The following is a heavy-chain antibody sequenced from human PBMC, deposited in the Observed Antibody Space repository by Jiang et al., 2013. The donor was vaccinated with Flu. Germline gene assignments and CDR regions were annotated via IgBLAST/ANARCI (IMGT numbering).Heavy chain of an antibody. Sequence: LLKPSETLSLTCTVSGGSISSSSYYWGWIRQPPGKGLEWIGSIYYSGSTYYNPSLKSRVTISVDTSKNQFSLKLSSVTAADTAVYYCARQGEAAAARNFDYWGQGTLVTVSS. J-gene: IGHJ4*02. CDR3: ARQGEAAAARNFDY. D-gene: IGHD6-13*01. CDR1: GGSISSSSYY. CDR2: IYYSGST. V-gene: IGHV4-39*01.